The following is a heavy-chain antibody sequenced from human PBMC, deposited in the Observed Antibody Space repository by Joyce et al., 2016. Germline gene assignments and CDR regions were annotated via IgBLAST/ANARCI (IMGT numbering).Heavy chain of an antibody. D-gene: IGHD3-10*01. CDR2: ISPDTGDI. CDR3: ARRGHQEFGLDV. CDR1: GYTFIAYY. V-gene: IGHV1-2*02. Sequence: QAQVVQSGAEMKKPGASVKVSCKASGYTFIAYYMHWVRQAPGQGLECVGWISPDTGDINYAQKFQGRVTMTRDTSITTAYMELRNLRSDDTAVYYCARRGHQEFGLDVWGQGTTVTVSS. J-gene: IGHJ6*02.